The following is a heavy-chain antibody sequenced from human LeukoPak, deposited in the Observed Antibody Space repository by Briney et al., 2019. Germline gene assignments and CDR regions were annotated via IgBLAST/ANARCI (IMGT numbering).Heavy chain of an antibody. J-gene: IGHJ5*02. CDR3: ARGRDRSKAGDL. D-gene: IGHD5-24*01. V-gene: IGHV4-34*01. Sequence: PSETLSLTCDVSGGSFDGYYCSWIRQPPGKGLEWIGEIHPHGIFYYNSSLMSRVTISIDTSKSQFSLRLTSVTAADTALYCCARGRDRSKAGDLWGQGSLVTVSS. CDR1: GGSFDGYY. CDR2: IHPHGIF.